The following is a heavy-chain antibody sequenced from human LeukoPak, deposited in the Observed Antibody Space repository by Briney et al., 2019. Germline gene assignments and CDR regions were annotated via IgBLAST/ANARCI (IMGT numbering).Heavy chain of an antibody. CDR2: INPNSGGT. J-gene: IGHJ3*02. Sequence: ASVKVSCKASGYTFTGYYMHWVRQAPGQGLEWMGWINPNSGGTNSAQKFQGRVTMTRDTSISTAYMELSRLRSDDTAVYYCARGPPVEGYCSGCSCKDAFDIWGQGTMVTVSS. CDR1: GYTFTGYY. CDR3: ARGPPVEGYCSGCSCKDAFDI. V-gene: IGHV1-2*02. D-gene: IGHD2-15*01.